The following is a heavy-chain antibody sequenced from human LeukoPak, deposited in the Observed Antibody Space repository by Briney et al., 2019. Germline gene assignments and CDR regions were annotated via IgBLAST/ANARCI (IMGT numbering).Heavy chain of an antibody. CDR1: GFTFSDYW. Sequence: GGSLRLSCAASGFTFSDYWMSWVRQAPGKGLEWVANIKQDGSEKYYVDSVKGRFTISRDNAKNSLYLQMNSLRAEGTAVYYCARFSSMGELGYWGQGTLVTVSS. CDR2: IKQDGSEK. J-gene: IGHJ4*02. D-gene: IGHD2-21*01. CDR3: ARFSSMGELGY. V-gene: IGHV3-7*01.